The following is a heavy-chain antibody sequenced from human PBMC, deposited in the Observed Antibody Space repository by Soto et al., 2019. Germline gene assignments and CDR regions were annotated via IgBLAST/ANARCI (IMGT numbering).Heavy chain of an antibody. D-gene: IGHD6-19*01. J-gene: IGHJ3*02. CDR1: GFTFSDYY. V-gene: IGHV3-11*05. CDR2: ISSSSSYT. CDR3: ASGIAVAVDAFDI. Sequence: QVQLVESGGGLVEPGGSLRLSCAASGFTFSDYYMSWIRQAPGKGLEWVSYISSSSSYTNYADSVKGRFTISRDNAKNSLYLQMNSLRAEDTAVYYCASGIAVAVDAFDIWGQGTMVTVSS.